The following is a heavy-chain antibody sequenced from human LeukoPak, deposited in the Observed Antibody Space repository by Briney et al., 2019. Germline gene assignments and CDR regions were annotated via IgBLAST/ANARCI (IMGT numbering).Heavy chain of an antibody. CDR1: GFTFSSYA. J-gene: IGHJ4*02. CDR3: AKESFYDSSSDY. CDR2: ISGSGGST. Sequence: GGSLGLSCAASGFTFSSYAMSWVRQAPGKGLEWVSAISGSGGSTYYADSVKGQFTISRDNSKNTLYLQMNSLRAEDTAVYYCAKESFYDSSSDYWGQGTLVTVSS. D-gene: IGHD3-22*01. V-gene: IGHV3-23*01.